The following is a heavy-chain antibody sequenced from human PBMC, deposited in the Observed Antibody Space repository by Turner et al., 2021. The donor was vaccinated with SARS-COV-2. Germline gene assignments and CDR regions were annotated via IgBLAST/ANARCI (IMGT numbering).Heavy chain of an antibody. J-gene: IGHJ5*02. Sequence: QVQLQESGPGLVKPSETLSLTCTVSGGAISRSAYYWGWIRQPPGKGLEWIGSIYYSGSTYYNPSLRSRVAISVDTSKNQFALDLTSVTAADTAVYYCARHPTGGSGSYISWGQGTLVIVS. CDR2: IYYSGST. D-gene: IGHD3-10*01. CDR1: GGAISRSAYY. V-gene: IGHV4-39*01. CDR3: ARHPTGGSGSYIS.